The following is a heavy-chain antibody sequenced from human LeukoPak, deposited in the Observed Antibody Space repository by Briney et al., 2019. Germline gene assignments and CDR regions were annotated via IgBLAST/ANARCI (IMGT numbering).Heavy chain of an antibody. CDR2: IYYSGST. D-gene: IGHD6-13*01. CDR3: ARGRYSSSWYTWFDP. Sequence: SETLSLTCTVSGGSISSSSYYWGWIRQPPGKGLEWIGSIYYSGSTYYNPSLKSRVTTSVDTSKNQFSLKLSSVTAADTAVYYCARGRYSSSWYTWFDPWGQGTLVTVSS. CDR1: GGSISSSSYY. J-gene: IGHJ5*02. V-gene: IGHV4-39*07.